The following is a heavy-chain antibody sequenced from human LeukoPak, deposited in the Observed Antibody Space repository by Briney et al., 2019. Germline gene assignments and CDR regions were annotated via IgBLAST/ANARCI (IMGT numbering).Heavy chain of an antibody. CDR2: ITWTTSI. D-gene: IGHD5-12*01. CDR1: GSPFNAYW. V-gene: IGHV3-48*02. Sequence: AGGSLRLSCAASGSPFNAYWMTWVRQAPGKGLEWVSHITWTTSIYYADSVQGRFTVSRDSAKNSLYLQMNSLRDEDTAVYYCARDPGNSGYGMDVWGQGTTVIVSS. J-gene: IGHJ6*02. CDR3: ARDPGNSGYGMDV.